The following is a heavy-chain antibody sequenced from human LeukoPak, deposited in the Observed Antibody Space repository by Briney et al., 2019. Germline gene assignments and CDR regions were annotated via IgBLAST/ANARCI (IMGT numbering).Heavy chain of an antibody. CDR2: ISGYNYNT. CDR3: VRDKSVATAPRHPFDY. J-gene: IGHJ4*02. CDR1: GYASNAYG. D-gene: IGHD5-12*01. Sequence: ASVKVSCEPSGYASNAYGISWVRQAPGRGLEWLGWISGYNYNTNYAQMFRGRVTMTIDTSTITAYMELRSLTSDDTAVYYCVRDKSVATAPRHPFDYWGQGTLITVSS. V-gene: IGHV1-18*01.